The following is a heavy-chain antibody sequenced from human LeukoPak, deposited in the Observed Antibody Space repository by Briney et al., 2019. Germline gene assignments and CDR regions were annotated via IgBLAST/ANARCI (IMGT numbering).Heavy chain of an antibody. CDR1: GYTFTSYG. CDR2: ISAYNGNT. Sequence: ASVKVSCKASGYTFTSYGISWVRQAPGQGLEWMGWISAYNGNTNYAQKLQGRVTMTTDTSTSTAYMELRSLRSDDTAVYHCARDGDYGSGSYQNWFDPWGQGTLVTVSS. D-gene: IGHD3-10*01. J-gene: IGHJ5*02. CDR3: ARDGDYGSGSYQNWFDP. V-gene: IGHV1-18*01.